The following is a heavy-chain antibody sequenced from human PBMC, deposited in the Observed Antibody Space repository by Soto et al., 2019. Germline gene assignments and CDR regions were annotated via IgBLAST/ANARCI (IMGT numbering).Heavy chain of an antibody. CDR2: VRYGGST. CDR1: GGSITSGGFY. D-gene: IGHD3-9*01. Sequence: SETLSLTCTVSGGSITSGGFYWSWIRQRPGEGLEWIGYVRYGGSTYHNPSLKSRVTISVDTSKNQFSLKLSSVTAADTAVYYCASAYDILTGYYIEWGQGTLVTVSS. V-gene: IGHV4-31*03. J-gene: IGHJ4*02. CDR3: ASAYDILTGYYIE.